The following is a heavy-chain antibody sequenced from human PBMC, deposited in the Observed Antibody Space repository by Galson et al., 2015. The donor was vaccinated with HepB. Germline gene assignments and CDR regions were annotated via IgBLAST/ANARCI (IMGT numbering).Heavy chain of an antibody. CDR3: ARGRPPGSYRPFDY. D-gene: IGHD3-16*02. V-gene: IGHV3-11*06. CDR1: GFTFSDYY. J-gene: IGHJ4*02. CDR2: ISSSSSYT. Sequence: SLRLSCAASGFTFSDYYMSWIRQAPGKGLEWVSYISSSSSYTNYADSVKGRFTISRDNAKNSLYLQMNSLRAEDTAVYYCARGRPPGSYRPFDYWGQGTLVTVSS.